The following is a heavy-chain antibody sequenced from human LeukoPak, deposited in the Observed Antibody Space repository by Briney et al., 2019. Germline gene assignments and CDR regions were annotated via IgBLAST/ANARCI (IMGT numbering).Heavy chain of an antibody. D-gene: IGHD3-22*01. CDR3: ARGRITMIVVVITTDAFDI. V-gene: IGHV1-69*13. CDR2: IIPIFGTA. Sequence: SVKVSCKASGGTFSSYAISWVRQAPGQGLEWMGGIIPIFGTANYAQKFQGRVTITADESTSTAYMELSSLRSEDTAVYYCARGRITMIVVVITTDAFDIWGQGTVVTVSS. J-gene: IGHJ3*02. CDR1: GGTFSSYA.